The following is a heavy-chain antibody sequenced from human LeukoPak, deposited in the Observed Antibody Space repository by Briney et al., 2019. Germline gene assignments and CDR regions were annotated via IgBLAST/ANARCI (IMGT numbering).Heavy chain of an antibody. CDR1: GFRFSDYT. V-gene: IGHV3-53*01. CDR2: IYSDNT. D-gene: IGHD4/OR15-4a*01. J-gene: IGHJ4*02. Sequence: AGGSLRLSCTASGFRFSDYTMSWVRQAPGKGLEWVSFIYSDNTHYSDSVKGRFTISRDMNSLRAEDTAVYYCARRAGAYSHPYDYWGQGTLVTVSS. CDR3: ARRAGAYSHPYDY.